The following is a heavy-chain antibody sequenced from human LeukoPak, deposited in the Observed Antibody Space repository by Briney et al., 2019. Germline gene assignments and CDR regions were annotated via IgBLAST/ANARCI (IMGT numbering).Heavy chain of an antibody. V-gene: IGHV3-53*01. CDR2: IYSGGAI. J-gene: IGHJ4*02. CDR3: ARGHSSGHPDPCDY. D-gene: IGHD6-19*01. CDR1: GFIVSTNY. Sequence: GGSLRLSCAASGFIVSTNYMSWVRQAPGKGLEWVSVIYSGGAIHYADSVKGRFTISRDNSKNTLYLQMNSLRAEDTAMYYCARGHSSGHPDPCDYWGQGTLVTVSS.